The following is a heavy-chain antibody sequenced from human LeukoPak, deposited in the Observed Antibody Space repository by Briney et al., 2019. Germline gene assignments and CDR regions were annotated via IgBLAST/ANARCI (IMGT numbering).Heavy chain of an antibody. CDR3: ARGLKTAMATTLGY. V-gene: IGHV1-8*03. Sequence: ASVKVSCKASGYTFTSYDINWVRQATGQGLEWMGWMNPNSGNTGYAQKFQGRVTITRNTSIGTAYMELSSLRSEDTAVYYCARGLKTAMATTLGYWGQGTLVTVSS. CDR1: GYTFTSYD. D-gene: IGHD5-18*01. CDR2: MNPNSGNT. J-gene: IGHJ4*02.